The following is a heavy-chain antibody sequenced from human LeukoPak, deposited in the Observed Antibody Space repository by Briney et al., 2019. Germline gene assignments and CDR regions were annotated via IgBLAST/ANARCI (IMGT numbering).Heavy chain of an antibody. CDR3: AREKVVSSGEDDIVVVVAAL. CDR1: GGSISSGSYH. D-gene: IGHD2-15*01. Sequence: SETLSLTCTVSGGSISSGSYHWSWIRQPAGKGLEWIGRIYTSGSTNYNPSLKSRVTISVDTSKNQFSLKLSSVTAADTAVYFCAREKVVSSGEDDIVVVVAALWGQGTLVTVSS. CDR2: IYTSGST. V-gene: IGHV4-61*02. J-gene: IGHJ4*02.